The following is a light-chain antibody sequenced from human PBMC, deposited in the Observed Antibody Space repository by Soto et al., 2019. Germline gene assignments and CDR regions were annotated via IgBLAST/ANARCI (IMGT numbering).Light chain of an antibody. J-gene: IGKJ3*01. Sequence: DIQMTQSPSSLSASVGDRVTITCRASQGISNYLAWYQQKPGKVPKLLSYDASTLQSGVPARFSGSESGTDFTLTISSQQPEDVATCYCQKYNSAPFTFGHGTQVHIK. CDR3: QKYNSAPFT. CDR2: DAS. CDR1: QGISNY. V-gene: IGKV1-27*01.